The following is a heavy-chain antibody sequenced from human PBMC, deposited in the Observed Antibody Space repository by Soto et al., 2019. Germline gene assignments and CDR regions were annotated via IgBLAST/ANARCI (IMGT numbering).Heavy chain of an antibody. V-gene: IGHV4-39*01. CDR3: ARIHIVVVPAAIDYYYYYGMDV. D-gene: IGHD2-2*01. J-gene: IGHJ6*02. Sequence: QLQLQESGPGLVKPSETLSLTCTVSGGSISSSSYYWGWIRQPPGKGLEWIGSIYYSGSTYYNPSLKSRVHISVDTSKNQFSLKLSSVTAADTAVYYCARIHIVVVPAAIDYYYYYGMDVWGQGTTVTVSS. CDR1: GGSISSSSYY. CDR2: IYYSGST.